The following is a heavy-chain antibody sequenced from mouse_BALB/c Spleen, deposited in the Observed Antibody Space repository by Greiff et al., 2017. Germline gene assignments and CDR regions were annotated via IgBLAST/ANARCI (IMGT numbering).Heavy chain of an antibody. V-gene: IGHV5-17*02. CDR1: GFTFSSFG. CDR3: ARWGDYYAMDY. J-gene: IGHJ4*01. Sequence: EVHLVESGGGLVQPGGSRKLSCAASGFTFSSFGMHWVRQAPEKGLEWVAYISSGSSTIYYADTVKGRFTISRDNPKNTLFLQMTSQRSEDTAMYYCARWGDYYAMDYWGQGTSVTVSS. CDR2: ISSGSSTI.